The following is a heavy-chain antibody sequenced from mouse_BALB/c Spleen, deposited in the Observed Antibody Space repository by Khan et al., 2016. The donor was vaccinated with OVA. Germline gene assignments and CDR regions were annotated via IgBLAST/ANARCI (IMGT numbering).Heavy chain of an antibody. CDR3: IRGGYGGFAY. J-gene: IGHJ3*01. D-gene: IGHD1-2*01. CDR2: INPSNGGT. CDR1: GYTFTCYY. Sequence: QMQLMQSGADLVKPGASVKLSCKASGYTFTCYYMYWVKQRPGQGLEWIGEINPSNGGTNFKEKFKIQATLTVDKSSSTADMQLSSLTSEDSAVYYCIRGGYGGFAYWGQGTLVTVSA. V-gene: IGHV1S81*02.